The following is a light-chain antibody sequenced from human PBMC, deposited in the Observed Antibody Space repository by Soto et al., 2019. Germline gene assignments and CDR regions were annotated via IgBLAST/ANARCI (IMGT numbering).Light chain of an antibody. CDR2: KAS. Sequence: DIQVTQAPSTRSAAGGDGVASSCRSSQSISSWLAWYQQKPGKAPKLLIYKASSLESGVPSRFSGSGSGTEFNLTIRSLQPDDFATYYCQQYNSYSWTFGQGTKVDIK. V-gene: IGKV1-5*03. CDR3: QQYNSYSWT. CDR1: QSISSW. J-gene: IGKJ1*01.